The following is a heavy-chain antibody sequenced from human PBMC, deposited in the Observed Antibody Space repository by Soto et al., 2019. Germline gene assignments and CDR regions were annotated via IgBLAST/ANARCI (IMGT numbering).Heavy chain of an antibody. J-gene: IGHJ2*01. CDR1: GGSISSAGYY. V-gene: IGHV4-31*03. CDR3: ARERGSGWEDPNGYFDL. Sequence: QVQLQESGPGLVKPSQTLSLPCTVSGGSISSAGYYWSWIRQHPGKVLEWIGYIYYSGSSSYNPSLKSRVTISVDTSKNQYPLKLSSVTAADTAVYYCARERGSGWEDPNGYFDLWGLGTLVTVSS. D-gene: IGHD6-19*01. CDR2: IYYSGSS.